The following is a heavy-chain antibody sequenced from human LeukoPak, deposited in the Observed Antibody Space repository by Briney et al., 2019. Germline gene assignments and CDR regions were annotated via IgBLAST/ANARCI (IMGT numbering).Heavy chain of an antibody. J-gene: IGHJ4*02. V-gene: IGHV1-69*13. D-gene: IGHD1-26*01. CDR1: GGTFSSYA. Sequence: SVKVSCKASGGTFSSYAISWVRQAPGQGLEWMGGIIPIFGTANYAQKFQGRVTITADESTSTAYMELSSLRSEDTAVYYCAREPQDSGSYLYYFDYWGQGTLVTVPS. CDR2: IIPIFGTA. CDR3: AREPQDSGSYLYYFDY.